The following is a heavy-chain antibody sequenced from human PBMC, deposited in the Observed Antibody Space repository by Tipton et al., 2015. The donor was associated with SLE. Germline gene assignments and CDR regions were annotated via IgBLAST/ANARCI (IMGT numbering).Heavy chain of an antibody. J-gene: IGHJ6*02. CDR3: AALLRVKRRRAYHYAMDV. V-gene: IGHV3-15*01. D-gene: IGHD5-24*01. CDR2: IKSNSDGGTT. CDR1: GFTFSEAW. Sequence: SLRLSCVGSGFTFSEAWMSWVRQAPGSGLEWLGRIKSNSDGGTTDYVAPVKGRFTVSRDDSKNTLYLQMTSLKTEDTAVYYCAALLRVKRRRAYHYAMDVWGQGP.